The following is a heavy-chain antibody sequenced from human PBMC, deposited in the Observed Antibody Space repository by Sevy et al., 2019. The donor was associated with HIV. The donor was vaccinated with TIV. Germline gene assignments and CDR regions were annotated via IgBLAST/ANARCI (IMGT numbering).Heavy chain of an antibody. Sequence: SETLSLTCGVSGYSISSSNWWGWIRQPPGKGLEWIGYIYYSGITYYNPSLKSRVTMSVDTSKNQFSLKLSSVTAVDTAVYYCARTADSGSSPRYFDLWGRGTLVTVSS. J-gene: IGHJ2*01. D-gene: IGHD1-26*01. V-gene: IGHV4-28*01. CDR3: ARTADSGSSPRYFDL. CDR1: GYSISSSNW. CDR2: IYYSGIT.